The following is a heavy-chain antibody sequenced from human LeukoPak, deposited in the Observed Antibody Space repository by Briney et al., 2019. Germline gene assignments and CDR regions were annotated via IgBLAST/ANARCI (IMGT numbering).Heavy chain of an antibody. Sequence: ASVKVSCKASGGTFSSYAISWVRQAPGQGLEWMGGIIPIFGTANYAQKFQGRVTITTDESTSTAYMELRSLRSDDTAVYYCARDRGYYDSSGYYPDAFDIWGQGTMVTVSS. CDR3: ARDRGYYDSSGYYPDAFDI. J-gene: IGHJ3*02. CDR2: IIPIFGTA. V-gene: IGHV1-69*05. D-gene: IGHD3-22*01. CDR1: GGTFSSYA.